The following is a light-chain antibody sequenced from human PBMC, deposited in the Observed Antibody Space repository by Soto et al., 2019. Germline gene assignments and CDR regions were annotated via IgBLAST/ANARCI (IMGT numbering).Light chain of an antibody. CDR2: DVI. CDR3: SSYGGSNNFVV. CDR1: SSDIGGNNF. J-gene: IGLJ2*01. Sequence: QSALTQPPSASGSPGQSVTISCTGTSSDIGGNNFVSWYQHHPGKAPKLMLYDVIKRPSGVPARFSGSKSSNTASLTVSGLQAEDEADYYCSSYGGSNNFVVFGGGTKVTVL. V-gene: IGLV2-8*01.